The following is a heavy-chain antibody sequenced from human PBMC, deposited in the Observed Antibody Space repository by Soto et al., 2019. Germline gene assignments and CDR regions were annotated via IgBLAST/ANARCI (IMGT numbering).Heavy chain of an antibody. Sequence: EVQLLESGGGLVQPGGSLRLSCAASGFTFSSYAMSWVRQAPGKGLEWVSAISGSGGSTYYADSVKGRFTISRDNSKNTLYLQRNSLRAEDTAVYYCAKDLRITIFGVVIGGFDYWGQGTLVTVSS. V-gene: IGHV3-23*01. D-gene: IGHD3-3*01. J-gene: IGHJ4*02. CDR1: GFTFSSYA. CDR3: AKDLRITIFGVVIGGFDY. CDR2: ISGSGGST.